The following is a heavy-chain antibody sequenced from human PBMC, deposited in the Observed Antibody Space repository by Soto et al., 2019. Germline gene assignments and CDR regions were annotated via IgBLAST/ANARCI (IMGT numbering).Heavy chain of an antibody. Sequence: PSETLSLTCTVSGGSISSGDYYWSWIRQPPGKGLEWIGYIYYSGSTYYNPSLKSRVTISVDTSKNQFSLKLSSVTAADTAVYYRAREYYYDSSGNGAFDIWGQGTLVTVSS. D-gene: IGHD3-22*01. V-gene: IGHV4-30-4*01. J-gene: IGHJ3*02. CDR2: IYYSGST. CDR1: GGSISSGDYY. CDR3: AREYYYDSSGNGAFDI.